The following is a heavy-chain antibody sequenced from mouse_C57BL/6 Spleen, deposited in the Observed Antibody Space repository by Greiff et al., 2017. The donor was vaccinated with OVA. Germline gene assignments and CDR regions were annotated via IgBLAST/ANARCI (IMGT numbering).Heavy chain of an antibody. J-gene: IGHJ1*03. CDR3: ARHESVMVTSSWYFDG. CDR2: ISSGGSYT. D-gene: IGHD2-2*01. CDR1: GFTFSSYG. Sequence: EVQLVESGGDLVKPGGSLKLSCAASGFTFSSYGMSWVRQTPDKRLEWVATISSGGSYTYYPDSVKGRFTISRDNAKNTLYLQMSSLKSEDTAMYYRARHESVMVTSSWYFDGWGTGTTVTVSS. V-gene: IGHV5-6*01.